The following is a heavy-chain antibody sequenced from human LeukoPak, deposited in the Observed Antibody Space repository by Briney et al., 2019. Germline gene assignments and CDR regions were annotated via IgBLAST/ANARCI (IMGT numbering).Heavy chain of an antibody. D-gene: IGHD6-19*01. V-gene: IGHV4-39*01. Sequence: SETLSLTCTVSGGPISSPNHFWGWVRQPPGKGLEWIGSVYYGGSTYPNPSLKSRATMSADTSKNQFSLTLSSVTATDTAVYYCARVVAGTKDFQYWGQGTLVTVSS. J-gene: IGHJ1*01. CDR1: GGPISSPNHF. CDR2: VYYGGST. CDR3: ARVVAGTKDFQY.